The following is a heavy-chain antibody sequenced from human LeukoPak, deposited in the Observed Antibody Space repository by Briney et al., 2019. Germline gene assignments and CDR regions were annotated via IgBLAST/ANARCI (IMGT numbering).Heavy chain of an antibody. CDR2: ISGSGDNT. J-gene: IGHJ4*02. CDR1: GFTFSSYA. V-gene: IGHV3-23*01. D-gene: IGHD3-22*01. CDR3: AKGSYYDSSGSFYFDY. Sequence: GGSLRLSCAASGFTFSSYAMSWVRQAPGKGLEWVSGISGSGDNTYYADSVKGLFTISRDNSKNTLYVQVNSLGTEDTAAYYCAKGSYYDSSGSFYFDYWGQGTLVIASS.